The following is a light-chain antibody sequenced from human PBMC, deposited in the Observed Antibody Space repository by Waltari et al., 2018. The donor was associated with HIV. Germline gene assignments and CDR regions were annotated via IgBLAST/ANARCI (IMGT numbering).Light chain of an antibody. J-gene: IGLJ2*01. CDR3: QAWDTSAYVL. CDR1: KLGSKF. Sequence: SYELTQPPSVSVSPGQTATISCSGDKLGSKFVSWYKQRPGQPPAVVIFQDGTRPSGISERISGSNSGNTATPTIRGTQASDEADYYCQAWDTSAYVLFGGGTKLTVL. CDR2: QDG. V-gene: IGLV3-1*01.